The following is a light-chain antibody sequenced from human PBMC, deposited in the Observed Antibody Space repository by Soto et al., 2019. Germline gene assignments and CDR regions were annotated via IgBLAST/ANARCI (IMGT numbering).Light chain of an antibody. V-gene: IGLV2-14*01. J-gene: IGLJ2*01. CDR2: QVT. CDR3: TSFSTGSSYVI. CDR1: SSDVGNYKY. Sequence: QSALTQPASVSGSPGQSITISCTGTSSDVGNYKYVSWYQEHPGKAPRLIIYQVTNRPSGVSNRFSGSKSGNTASLTISGLQAEDEADHYCTSFSTGSSYVIFGGGTK.